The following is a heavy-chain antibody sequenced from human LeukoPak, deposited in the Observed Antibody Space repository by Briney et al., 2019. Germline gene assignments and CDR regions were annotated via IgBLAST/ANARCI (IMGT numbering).Heavy chain of an antibody. Sequence: SETLSLTCTVSGGSISSYYWSWIRQPAGKGLEWIGRIYTSGSTNYNPSLKSRVTMSVDTSENQFSLKLSSVTAADTAVYYCARGAPSMYSSGWYYFDYWGQGTLVTVSS. J-gene: IGHJ4*02. CDR2: IYTSGST. V-gene: IGHV4-4*07. CDR3: ARGAPSMYSSGWYYFDY. CDR1: GGSISSYY. D-gene: IGHD6-19*01.